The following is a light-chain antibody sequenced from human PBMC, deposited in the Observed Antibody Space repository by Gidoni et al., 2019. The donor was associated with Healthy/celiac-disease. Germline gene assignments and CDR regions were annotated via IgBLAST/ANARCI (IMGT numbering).Light chain of an antibody. CDR2: QAS. CDR1: QSISSW. Sequence: PSSLAVSEGDRVSITCRASQSISSWFAWYQQKPGKAPKLLIYQASSLESGVPSRFSGSGSGTEFTLTISSLQSDDFATYYCQQYNSYPLTFGGGTKVEIK. CDR3: QQYNSYPLT. V-gene: IGKV1-5*03. J-gene: IGKJ4*01.